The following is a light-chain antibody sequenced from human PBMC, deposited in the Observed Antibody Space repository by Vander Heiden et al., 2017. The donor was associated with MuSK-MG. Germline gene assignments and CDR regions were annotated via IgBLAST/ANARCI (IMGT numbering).Light chain of an antibody. CDR3: QVWDRSSDHVV. Sequence: SSVLTQPPSVSVAPGQPARITCGGPHIGSKSVHWYQQKPGQAPVLFVYDDSDRPSGIPERFSGSNSGTTATLTTSRVEAGEEADYYCQVWDRSSDHVVFGGGTKLTVL. J-gene: IGLJ2*01. CDR2: DDS. V-gene: IGLV3-21*02. CDR1: HIGSKS.